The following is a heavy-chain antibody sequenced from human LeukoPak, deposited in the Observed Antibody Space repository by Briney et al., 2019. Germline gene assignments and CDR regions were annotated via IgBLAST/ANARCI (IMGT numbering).Heavy chain of an antibody. CDR3: ARDHPRDGMDV. CDR1: GFTFDDYG. V-gene: IGHV3-20*04. CDR2: INWNGGST. J-gene: IGHJ6*02. Sequence: PGGSLRLSCAASGFTFDDYGMSWVRQAPGKGLEWVSGINWNGGSTGYADSVKGRFTISRDNSKNTLYLQMNSLRAEDTAVYYCARDHPRDGMDVWGQGTTVTVSS.